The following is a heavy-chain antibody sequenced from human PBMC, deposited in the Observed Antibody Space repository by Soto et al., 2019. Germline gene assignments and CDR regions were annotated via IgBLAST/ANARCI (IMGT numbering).Heavy chain of an antibody. CDR1: GGSLRSNDHY. J-gene: IGHJ5*02. D-gene: IGHD6-19*01. CDR3: ARRSSGWSNWFDP. Sequence: SETLSLTCTVSGGSLRSNDHYWGWIRQPPGKGLEWIGNIYHSGSTYYNPSLKSRVTISVDTSKNQFSLKLSSVTAADTAVYYCARRSSGWSNWFDPWGQGTLVTVSS. CDR2: IYHSGST. V-gene: IGHV4-39*07.